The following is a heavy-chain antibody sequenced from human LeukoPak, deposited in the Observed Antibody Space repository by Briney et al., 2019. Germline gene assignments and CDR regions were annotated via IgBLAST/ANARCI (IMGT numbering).Heavy chain of an antibody. CDR3: ARVLSGKPYYYYYMDV. V-gene: IGHV3-48*01. Sequence: GGSLRLSCAASGFTFSSYSMNWVRQAPGKGLEWVSYISSSSSTIYYADSVKGRFTISRDNAKNSLYLQMNSPRAEDTAVYYCARVLSGKPYYYYYMDVWGKGTTVTVSS. J-gene: IGHJ6*03. CDR1: GFTFSSYS. CDR2: ISSSSSTI. D-gene: IGHD1-1*01.